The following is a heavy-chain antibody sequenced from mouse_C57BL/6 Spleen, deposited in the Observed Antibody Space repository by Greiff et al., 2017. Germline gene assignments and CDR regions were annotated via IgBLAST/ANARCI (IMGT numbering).Heavy chain of an antibody. CDR1: GYTFTSYW. CDR2: IYPSDSET. J-gene: IGHJ2*01. CDR3: ARSRGYDYDLDY. V-gene: IGHV1-61*01. Sequence: QVQLKQPGAELVRPGSSVKLSCKASGYTFTSYWMDWVKQRPGQGLEWIGNIYPSDSETHYNQKFKDKATLTVDKSSSTAYMQLSSLTSEDSAVYYCARSRGYDYDLDYWGQGTTLTVSS. D-gene: IGHD2-4*01.